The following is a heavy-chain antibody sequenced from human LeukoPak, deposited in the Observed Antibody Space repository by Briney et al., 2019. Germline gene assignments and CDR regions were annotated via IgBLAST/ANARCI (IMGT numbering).Heavy chain of an antibody. CDR2: ISGSGGST. J-gene: IGHJ4*02. CDR3: AKNGIGYYDSSGYYSVDRLVKWYYFDY. V-gene: IGHV3-23*01. CDR1: GFTFSSYA. D-gene: IGHD3-22*01. Sequence: PGGSLRLSCAASGFTFSSYAMSWVRQAPGKGLEWVSAISGSGGSTYYADSVKGRFTISRDNSKNTLYLQMNSLRAEDTAVYYCAKNGIGYYDSSGYYSVDRLVKWYYFDYWGQGTLVTVSS.